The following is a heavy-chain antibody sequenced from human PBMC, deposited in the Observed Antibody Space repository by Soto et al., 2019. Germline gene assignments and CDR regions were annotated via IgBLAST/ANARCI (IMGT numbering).Heavy chain of an antibody. Sequence: SETLSLTCTVSGGSISSSSYYWGWIRQPPGKGLEWIGSIYYSGSTNYNPSLKSRVTISVDTSKNQFSLKLSSVTAADTAVYYCARFVGGIAAARHRVGAFDIWGQGTMVTVSS. CDR2: IYYSGST. D-gene: IGHD6-13*01. V-gene: IGHV4-39*07. CDR1: GGSISSSSYY. J-gene: IGHJ3*02. CDR3: ARFVGGIAAARHRVGAFDI.